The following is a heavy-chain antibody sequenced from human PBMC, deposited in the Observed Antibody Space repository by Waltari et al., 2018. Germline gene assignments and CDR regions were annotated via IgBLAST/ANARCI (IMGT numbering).Heavy chain of an antibody. D-gene: IGHD6-13*01. CDR2: ISYDGSNT. CDR1: GFTFTNYD. CDR3: VETPGIATSAFAS. Sequence: QVQLVESGGGVVQPGRSLRLSCAASGFTFTNYDMHWVRQAPGKGLEWVAVISYDGSNTYYADSVKGRFTISRDNSRDTLYLQMSSLRVEDTAVYYCVETPGIATSAFASWGQGTLVTVSS. V-gene: IGHV3-30-3*01. J-gene: IGHJ5*01.